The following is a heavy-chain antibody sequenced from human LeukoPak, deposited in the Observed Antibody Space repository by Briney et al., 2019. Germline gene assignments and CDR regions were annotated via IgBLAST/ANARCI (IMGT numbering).Heavy chain of an antibody. D-gene: IGHD3-10*01. CDR3: ARGDDYGSGSYDY. V-gene: IGHV3-21*01. CDR2: ISSSSSYI. J-gene: IGHJ4*02. CDR1: GFTFSSYS. Sequence: SPGGSLRLSCAASGFTFSSYSMNWVRQAPGKGLEWVSSISSSSSYIYYADSVKGRFTISRDNAKNSLYLQMNSLRAEDTAVYYCARGDDYGSGSYDYWGQGTLVTVSS.